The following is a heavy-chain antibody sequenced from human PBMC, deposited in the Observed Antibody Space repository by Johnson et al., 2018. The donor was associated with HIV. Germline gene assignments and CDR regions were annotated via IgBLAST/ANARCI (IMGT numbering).Heavy chain of an antibody. D-gene: IGHD6-13*01. CDR1: GFTFSSYA. V-gene: IGHV3-7*02. J-gene: IGHJ3*02. Sequence: VQLVESGGGLIQPGGSLRLSCAASGFTFSSYAMTWVRQAPGKGLEWVANIKQDGREKYYVDSVKGRFTISRDNAKNSLYLQMNSLRAEDTAVYYCARSPRGYSSIWGQGTMVTVSS. CDR2: IKQDGREK. CDR3: ARSPRGYSSI.